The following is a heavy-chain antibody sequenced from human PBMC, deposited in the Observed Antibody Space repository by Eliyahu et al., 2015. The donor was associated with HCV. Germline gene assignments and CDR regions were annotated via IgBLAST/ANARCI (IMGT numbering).Heavy chain of an antibody. CDR1: GFTFXSXW. CDR2: INSDGSXT. Sequence: EVQLVESGGGLVQPGGSLRLSCAASGFTFXSXWXHWVRQAPGKGLVWVSRINSDGSXTSYADSVKGRFTISRVNAKNTLYLQMNSLRAEDTAVYYCARASGHPYLWFGESYYYYYGMDVWGQGTTVTVSS. D-gene: IGHD3-10*01. CDR3: ARASGHPYLWFGESYYYYYGMDV. V-gene: IGHV3-74*01. J-gene: IGHJ6*02.